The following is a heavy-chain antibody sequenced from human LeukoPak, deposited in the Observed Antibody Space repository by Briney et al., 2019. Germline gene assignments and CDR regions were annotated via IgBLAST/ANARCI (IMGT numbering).Heavy chain of an antibody. CDR3: ARSQTLRVVTWGHFDY. J-gene: IGHJ4*02. D-gene: IGHD3-3*01. CDR1: GYTFTSYA. CDR2: IIPIFGTA. Sequence: ASVKVSCKASGYTFTSYAISWVRQAPGQGLEWMGGIIPIFGTANYAQKFQGRVTITADESTSTAYMELSSLRSEDTAVYYCARSQTLRVVTWGHFDYWGQGTLVTVSS. V-gene: IGHV1-69*13.